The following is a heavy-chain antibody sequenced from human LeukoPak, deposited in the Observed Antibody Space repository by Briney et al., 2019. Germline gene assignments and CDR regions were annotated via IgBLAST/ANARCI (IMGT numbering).Heavy chain of an antibody. CDR3: AKDGVEYSSMGWYYYGMDV. Sequence: PGGSLRLSCAASGFTFSSYAMSWVRQAPGKGLEWVSAISGSGGSTYYADSVKGRFTISRDNSKNTLYLQMNSLRAEDTAVYYCAKDGVEYSSMGWYYYGMDVWGQGTTVTVSS. V-gene: IGHV3-23*01. CDR1: GFTFSSYA. D-gene: IGHD6-6*01. J-gene: IGHJ6*02. CDR2: ISGSGGST.